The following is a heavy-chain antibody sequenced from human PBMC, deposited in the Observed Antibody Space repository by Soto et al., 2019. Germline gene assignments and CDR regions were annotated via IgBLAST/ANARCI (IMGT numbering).Heavy chain of an antibody. J-gene: IGHJ5*02. Sequence: QVQLQESGPGLVKPSGTLSLTCTVSGGSISNYYWSWIRQPPGKGLEWIGHIYYSGSTNYNPSLQSRVTISVDTSKNHLSLQLSSVTDADTSLYYCARLRLFRDQIGPWGQGTLVTVSS. D-gene: IGHD3-10*02. V-gene: IGHV4-59*08. CDR2: IYYSGST. CDR3: ARLRLFRDQIGP. CDR1: GGSISNYY.